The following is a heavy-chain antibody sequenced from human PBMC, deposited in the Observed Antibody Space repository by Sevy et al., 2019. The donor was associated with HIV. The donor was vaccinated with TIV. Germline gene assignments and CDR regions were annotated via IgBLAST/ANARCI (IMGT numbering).Heavy chain of an antibody. CDR3: AGENAWGRGYS. CDR1: GGSITSLY. J-gene: IGHJ4*02. CDR2: IYYNGHI. D-gene: IGHD1-26*01. Sequence: SETLSLTCTVSGGSITSLYWNWIRQPPGKGLEWIAIIYYNGHINYNPSLKSRVTLSLATSKNQFSLRLSSVTAADTAMYYCAGENAWGRGYSWGQGTLVTVSS. V-gene: IGHV4-59*08.